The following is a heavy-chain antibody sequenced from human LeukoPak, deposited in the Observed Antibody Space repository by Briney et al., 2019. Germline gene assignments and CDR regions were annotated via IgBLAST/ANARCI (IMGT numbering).Heavy chain of an antibody. V-gene: IGHV3-23*01. J-gene: IGHJ4*02. CDR1: GFTFRNYA. CDR3: ARDSGVG. Sequence: PGGSLRLSCAASGFTFRNYAMSWVRQAPGKGLEWVLSISGSGSSIYYADSVKGRFTISRDDSKNTLYLQMNSLRAEDTAVFYCARDSGVGWGQGTLVTVSS. CDR2: ISGSGSSI. D-gene: IGHD1-26*01.